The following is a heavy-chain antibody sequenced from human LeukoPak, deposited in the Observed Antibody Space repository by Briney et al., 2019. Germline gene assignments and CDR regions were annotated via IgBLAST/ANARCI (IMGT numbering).Heavy chain of an antibody. D-gene: IGHD3-22*01. CDR2: ISSSSSYI. CDR3: ARALAHYYDSSGYNEYFQH. CDR1: GFTFSSYS. V-gene: IGHV3-21*01. Sequence: PGGSLRLSCAASGFTFSSYSMNWVRQAPGKGLEWVSSISSSSSYIYYADSVKGRFTISRDNAKNSLYLQMNSLRAEDTAVYYCARALAHYYDSSGYNEYFQHWGQGTLVTVSS. J-gene: IGHJ1*01.